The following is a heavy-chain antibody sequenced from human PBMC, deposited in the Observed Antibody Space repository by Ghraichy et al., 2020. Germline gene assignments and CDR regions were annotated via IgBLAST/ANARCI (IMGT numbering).Heavy chain of an antibody. D-gene: IGHD4-17*01. CDR1: GGTFSSYA. CDR3: ARVNKVYGDSTAVRMDY. Sequence: SVKVSCKASGGTFSSYAISWVRQAPGQGLEWMGGIIPIFGTANYAQKFQGRVTITADESTSTAYMELSSLRSEDTAVYYCARVNKVYGDSTAVRMDYWGQGTLVTVSS. J-gene: IGHJ4*02. V-gene: IGHV1-69*13. CDR2: IIPIFGTA.